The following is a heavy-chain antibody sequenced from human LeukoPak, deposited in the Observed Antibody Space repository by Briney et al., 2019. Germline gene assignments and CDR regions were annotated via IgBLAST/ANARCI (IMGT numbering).Heavy chain of an antibody. CDR2: ISGSGGST. Sequence: GGSLRFSCAASGFTFSSYAMSWVRQAPGKGLEWVSAISGSGGSTYYADSVKGRFTISRDNSKNTLYLQMNSLRAEDTAVYYCAKDSSIVAYPLYYFDYWGQGTLVTVSS. J-gene: IGHJ4*02. V-gene: IGHV3-23*01. CDR1: GFTFSSYA. CDR3: AKDSSIVAYPLYYFDY. D-gene: IGHD5-12*01.